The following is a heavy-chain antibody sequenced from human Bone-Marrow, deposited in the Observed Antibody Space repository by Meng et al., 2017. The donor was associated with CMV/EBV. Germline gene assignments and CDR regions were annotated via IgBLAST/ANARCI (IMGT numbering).Heavy chain of an antibody. V-gene: IGHV4-34*01. CDR2: INHSGST. CDR3: ARAQAVAGRFCVY. J-gene: IGHJ4*02. Sequence: QVPLQQWGAGLLQPSEALSRTFAVYGGSFSGYYWSWIRQPPGKGLEWIGEINHSGSTNYNPSLKSRVTISVDTSKNQFSLKLSSVTAADTAVYYCARAQAVAGRFCVYWGQGTLVTVSS. D-gene: IGHD6-19*01. CDR1: GGSFSGYY.